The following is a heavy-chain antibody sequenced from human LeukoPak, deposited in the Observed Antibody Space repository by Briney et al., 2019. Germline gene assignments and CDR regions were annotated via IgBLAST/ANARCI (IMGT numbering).Heavy chain of an antibody. V-gene: IGHV3-30-3*01. Sequence: QPGTSLRLCCAASGFTFSSYAMHWVRQAPGGGLEVLAVISSDGSNKYYPDSVRCRITISRVNSKSTLFLQMNSVGGEDTASCYCVSSGGDAGENTWFDPWGQGTLVTVYS. CDR1: GFTFSSYA. CDR2: ISSDGSNK. J-gene: IGHJ5*02. CDR3: VSSGGDAGENTWFDP. D-gene: IGHD7-27*01.